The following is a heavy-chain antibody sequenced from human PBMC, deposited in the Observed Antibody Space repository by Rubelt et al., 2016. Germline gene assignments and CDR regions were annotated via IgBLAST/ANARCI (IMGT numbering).Heavy chain of an antibody. J-gene: IGHJ3*02. CDR3: SVATIGARDAFDI. D-gene: IGHD5-12*01. CDR2: IYYSGST. Sequence: QVQLQESGPGLVKPSQTLSLTCTVSGGSISSGGYYWSWIRQHPGKGLEWIGYIYYSGSTYYNPSLKSRVTISVDTAKNQFSLELSSVTAADTAVYYCSVATIGARDAFDIWGQGTMVTVSS. CDR1: GGSISSGGYY. V-gene: IGHV4-31*03.